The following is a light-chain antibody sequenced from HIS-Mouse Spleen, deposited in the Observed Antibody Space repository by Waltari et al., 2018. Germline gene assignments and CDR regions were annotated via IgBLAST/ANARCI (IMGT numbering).Light chain of an antibody. CDR1: SGINVGTYR. J-gene: IGLJ3*02. CDR3: MIWHSSAWV. V-gene: IGLV5-45*02. Sequence: QAVLTQPSSLSASPGASASLTCTLRSGINVGTYRIYWYQQKPGSPPQYHLGYKSDSDKQQGSGVPSRFSGSKDASANAGILLISGLQSEDEADYYCMIWHSSAWVFGGGTKLTVL. CDR2: YKSDSDK.